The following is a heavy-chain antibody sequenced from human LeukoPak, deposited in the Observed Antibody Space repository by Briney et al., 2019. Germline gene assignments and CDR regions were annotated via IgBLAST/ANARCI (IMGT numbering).Heavy chain of an antibody. CDR1: GFTFSSYT. Sequence: GGSLRLSCAASGFTFSSYTMSWVRQAPGKGLEWVSVISGSGGDTYYADSVKGRFTISGDNFKNTVYLQMNSLRAEDTALYYCAKGGVYGDYYFDYWGQGTLVTVSS. CDR3: AKGGVYGDYYFDY. J-gene: IGHJ4*02. V-gene: IGHV3-23*01. CDR2: ISGSGGDT. D-gene: IGHD4-17*01.